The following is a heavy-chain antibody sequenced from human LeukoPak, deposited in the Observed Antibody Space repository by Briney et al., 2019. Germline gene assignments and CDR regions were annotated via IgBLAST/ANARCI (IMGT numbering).Heavy chain of an antibody. D-gene: IGHD6-13*01. V-gene: IGHV3-48*03. CDR3: ARDWSIAAAGTNFYWFDP. J-gene: IGHJ5*02. Sequence: GGPLRLSCAASGFTFSSCEMTWVRQAPGKGLEGVSYISSSGSTIYYADSVKGRFTISRDNAKNSLYLQMNSLRAEDTAVHYCARDWSIAAAGTNFYWFDPWGQGTLVTVSS. CDR1: GFTFSSCE. CDR2: ISSSGSTI.